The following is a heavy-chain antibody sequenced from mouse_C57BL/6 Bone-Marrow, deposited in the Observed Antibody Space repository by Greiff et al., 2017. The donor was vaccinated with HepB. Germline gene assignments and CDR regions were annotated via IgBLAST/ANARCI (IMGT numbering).Heavy chain of an antibody. Sequence: DVKLVESGGGLVQSGRSLRLSCATSGFTFSDFYMEWVRQSPGKGLEWNAASRNKANDYTTEYSASVKGRFIVSRDTSQSILYLQMNALRAEDTANYYGARDAKRNWSYAMDYWGQGTAVTVSS. CDR1: GFTFSDFY. D-gene: IGHD4-1*01. V-gene: IGHV7-1*01. J-gene: IGHJ4*01. CDR2: SRNKANDYTT. CDR3: ARDAKRNWSYAMDY.